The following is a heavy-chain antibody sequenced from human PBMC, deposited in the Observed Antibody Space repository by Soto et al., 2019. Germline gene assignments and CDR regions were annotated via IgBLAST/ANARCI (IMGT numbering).Heavy chain of an antibody. D-gene: IGHD3-3*01. V-gene: IGHV3-21*01. CDR2: ISSSSSYI. Sequence: EVQLVESGGGLVKPGGSLRLSCAASGFTFSSYSMNWVRQAPGKGLEWVSSISSSSSYIYYADSVKGRFTISRDNAKNSLYLQMNSLRAEDTAVYYCAGGRTYYDFWSGYFPQSETTPNNWFDPWGQGTLVTVSS. CDR1: GFTFSSYS. CDR3: AGGRTYYDFWSGYFPQSETTPNNWFDP. J-gene: IGHJ5*02.